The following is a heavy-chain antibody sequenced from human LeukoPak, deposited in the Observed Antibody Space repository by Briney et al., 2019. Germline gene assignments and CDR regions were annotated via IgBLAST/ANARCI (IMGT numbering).Heavy chain of an antibody. D-gene: IGHD3-16*02. CDR3: AKYRLSGRRDYDY. J-gene: IGHJ4*02. CDR2: ISYDGSNK. CDR1: GFTFSSYA. Sequence: GGSLRLSCAASGFTFSSYAMHWVRQAPGKGLEWVAVISYDGSNKYYADSVKGRFTVSRDNSKNTLYLQMSSLRAEDTAVYYCAKYRLSGRRDYDYWGQGILVTVSS. V-gene: IGHV3-30*04.